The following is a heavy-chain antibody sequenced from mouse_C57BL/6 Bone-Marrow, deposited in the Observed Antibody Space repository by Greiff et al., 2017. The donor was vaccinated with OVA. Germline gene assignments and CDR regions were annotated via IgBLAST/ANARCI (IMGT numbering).Heavy chain of an antibody. CDR3: ARHEWNYGSSPAWFAY. Sequence: QVQLKESGAELVKPGASVKLSCKASGYTFTEYTIHWVKQRSGQGLEWIGWFYPGSGSIKYNEKFKDKATLTADKSSSTVYMELSRLTSEDSAVYVCARHEWNYGSSPAWFAYWGQGTLVTVSA. J-gene: IGHJ3*01. V-gene: IGHV1-62-2*01. CDR2: FYPGSGSI. CDR1: GYTFTEYT. D-gene: IGHD1-1*01.